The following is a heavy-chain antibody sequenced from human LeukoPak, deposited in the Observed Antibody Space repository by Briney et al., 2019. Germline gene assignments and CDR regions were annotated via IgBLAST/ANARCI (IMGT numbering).Heavy chain of an antibody. Sequence: PGGSLRLSCAASGFILSNYWMGWVRQAPGKRPEWVANMNKDGSEKYYADSVKGRFTISRDNARNSVYLQMNSLRVEDTAVYYCARGYRYCSGGSCYLNWFDPWGQGTLVTVSS. CDR3: ARGYRYCSGGSCYLNWFDP. D-gene: IGHD2-15*01. CDR1: GFILSNYW. J-gene: IGHJ5*02. CDR2: MNKDGSEK. V-gene: IGHV3-7*01.